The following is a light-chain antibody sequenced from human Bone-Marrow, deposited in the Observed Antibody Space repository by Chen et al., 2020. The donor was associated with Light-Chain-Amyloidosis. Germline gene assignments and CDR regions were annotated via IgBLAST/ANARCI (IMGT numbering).Light chain of an antibody. J-gene: IGKJ4*01. CDR3: QQSYSSPLT. Sequence: DIQMPQSPSSLAASVGDRVTITCRASQSISSYLNWYQLKSGSAPKPLIYATSSLQSGVPPRFSGSGSGTDFTLTISSLQPEDFATYYCQQSYSSPLTFGGGTKVEI. V-gene: IGKV1-39*01. CDR1: QSISSY. CDR2: ATS.